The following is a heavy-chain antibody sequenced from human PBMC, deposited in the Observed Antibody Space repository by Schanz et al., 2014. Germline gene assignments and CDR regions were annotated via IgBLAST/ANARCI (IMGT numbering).Heavy chain of an antibody. CDR3: ASGVHVSSLQKGLQF. CDR1: GFDFNSYS. D-gene: IGHD3-10*01. CDR2: IATSSSTR. V-gene: IGHV3-48*01. Sequence: EVRLVESGGGLVQPGGSLRLSCEASGFDFNSYSMNWVRQVPGKGLEWLSYIATSSSTRHYADSVKGRVTISRDNAKNSVSLQMRRLRVEDTAVYYCASGVHVSSLQKGLQFWGPGTLVIVSS. J-gene: IGHJ1*01.